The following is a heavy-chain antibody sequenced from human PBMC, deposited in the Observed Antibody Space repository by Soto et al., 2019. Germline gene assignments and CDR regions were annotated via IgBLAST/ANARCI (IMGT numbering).Heavy chain of an antibody. V-gene: IGHV4-34*01. CDR2: INHSGST. Sequence: SETLSLTCAVYGGSFSGYYWSWIRQPPGKGLEWIGEINHSGSTNYNPSLKSRVTISVDTSKNQFSLKLSSVTAADTAVYYCARRTYGDDPQYFDYWGQGTLVTVSS. CDR1: GGSFSGYY. J-gene: IGHJ4*02. D-gene: IGHD4-17*01. CDR3: ARRTYGDDPQYFDY.